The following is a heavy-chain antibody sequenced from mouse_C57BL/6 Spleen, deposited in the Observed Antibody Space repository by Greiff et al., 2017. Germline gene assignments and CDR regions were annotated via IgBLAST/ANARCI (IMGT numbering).Heavy chain of an antibody. V-gene: IGHV1-9*01. Sequence: QVQLQQSGAELMKPGASVKLSCTATGYTFTGYWIEWVNQRPGHGLEWIGEILPGSGSTNYNEKFKGKAKFTANTSSNTDYMQLGGLATEDCAIYYCARGNYRAYWGQGTLVTVSA. J-gene: IGHJ3*01. CDR1: GYTFTGYW. D-gene: IGHD2-14*01. CDR3: ARGNYRAY. CDR2: ILPGSGST.